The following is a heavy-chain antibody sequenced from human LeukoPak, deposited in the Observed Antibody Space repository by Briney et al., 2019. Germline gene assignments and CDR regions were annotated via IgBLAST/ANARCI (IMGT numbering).Heavy chain of an antibody. CDR3: ARVRVATITSYFDY. J-gene: IGHJ4*02. Sequence: PSETLSLTCTVSGGSMSSYYWSWIRQPPGKGLEWIGEINHSGSTNYNPSLKSRVTISVDKSKNQFSLKLSSVTAADTAVYYCARVRVATITSYFDYWGQGTLVTVSS. V-gene: IGHV4-34*01. D-gene: IGHD5-12*01. CDR2: INHSGST. CDR1: GGSMSSYY.